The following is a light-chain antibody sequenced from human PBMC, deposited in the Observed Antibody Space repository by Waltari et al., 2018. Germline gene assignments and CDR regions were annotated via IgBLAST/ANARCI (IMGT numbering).Light chain of an antibody. CDR3: SSYGGFNNYV. J-gene: IGLJ1*01. V-gene: IGLV2-8*01. Sequence: QSVLTQPPSASGSVGQSVTISCTGTSSDVGAYKYVSWYQHHPGKAPKLIIFEVNKRPSGVPDRFSVSKSGTTASLTVSGLQAEDEADYFCSSYGGFNNYVFGAGTKVTVV. CDR1: SSDVGAYKY. CDR2: EVN.